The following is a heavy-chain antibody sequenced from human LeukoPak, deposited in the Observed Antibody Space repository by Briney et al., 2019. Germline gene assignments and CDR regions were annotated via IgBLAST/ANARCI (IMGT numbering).Heavy chain of an antibody. Sequence: GGSLRLSCAASGFTFSSYSMNWVRQAPGKGLEWVSYISDTTSTIYYADSVKGRFTISRDNARNSLYLQMNSLRAEDTAVYYCARTDDYGDFSDYWGQGTLVTVSS. V-gene: IGHV3-48*04. J-gene: IGHJ4*02. CDR2: ISDTTSTI. D-gene: IGHD4-17*01. CDR3: ARTDDYGDFSDY. CDR1: GFTFSSYS.